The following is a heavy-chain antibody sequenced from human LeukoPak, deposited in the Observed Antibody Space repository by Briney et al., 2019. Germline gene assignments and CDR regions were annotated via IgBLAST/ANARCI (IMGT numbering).Heavy chain of an antibody. Sequence: SGPTLANITPTLTLTCTSFGFSLPARGVGLGWIRKPLGKALKWLAPIYCHDDIRYTPSLKSRLTTTKDNSKKQVVLTMTNMDPVDTATYYCAHAKEMATNLDYWGQGTLVTVPS. D-gene: IGHD5-24*01. V-gene: IGHV2-5*01. CDR2: IYCHDDI. CDR1: GFSLPARGVG. J-gene: IGHJ4*02. CDR3: AHAKEMATNLDY.